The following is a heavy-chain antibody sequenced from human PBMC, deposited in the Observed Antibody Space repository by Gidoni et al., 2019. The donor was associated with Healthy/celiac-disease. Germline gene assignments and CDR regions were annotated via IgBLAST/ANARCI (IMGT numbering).Heavy chain of an antibody. Sequence: QVQLQQSGPGLVKPSQTLSLTCAISGDSVSRNSAAWNWIRQSPSSGLEWLGRTYYRSKWYNDYAVSVKSRITINPDTSKNQFSLQLNSVTPEDTAVYYCARDRGDYGDYYYYGMDVWGQGTTVTVSS. J-gene: IGHJ6*02. CDR2: TYYRSKWYN. D-gene: IGHD4-17*01. V-gene: IGHV6-1*01. CDR3: ARDRGDYGDYYYYGMDV. CDR1: GDSVSRNSAA.